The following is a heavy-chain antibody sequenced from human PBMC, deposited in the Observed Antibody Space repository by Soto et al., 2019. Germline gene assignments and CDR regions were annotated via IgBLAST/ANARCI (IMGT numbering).Heavy chain of an antibody. CDR2: IYPGDSDT. CDR3: ARTAAAGKYYYGMDV. Sequence: PGESQKISCTGSGYSYTSYWIGWVRQMPGKGLELMGIIYPGDSDTRYSPSFQGQVTISADKSISTAYLQWSSLKASDTAMYYCARTAAAGKYYYGMDVWGQGTTVTVSS. V-gene: IGHV5-51*01. CDR1: GYSYTSYW. D-gene: IGHD6-13*01. J-gene: IGHJ6*02.